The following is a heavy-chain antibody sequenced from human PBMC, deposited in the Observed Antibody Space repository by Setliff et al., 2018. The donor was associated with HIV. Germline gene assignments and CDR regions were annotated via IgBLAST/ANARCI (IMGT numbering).Heavy chain of an antibody. V-gene: IGHV4-38-2*02. D-gene: IGHD2-8*02. CDR3: TVYNTGSSKDHY. CDR1: GYSISSDY. CDR2: INHSGST. J-gene: IGHJ4*02. Sequence: SETLSLTCNVPGYSISSDYWGWIRQSPGKGLEWIGEINHSGSTAYNPSLKSRVTISVDTSKNQFSLKLNSVTAADTAVYYCTVYNTGSSKDHYWGQGTPVTVSS.